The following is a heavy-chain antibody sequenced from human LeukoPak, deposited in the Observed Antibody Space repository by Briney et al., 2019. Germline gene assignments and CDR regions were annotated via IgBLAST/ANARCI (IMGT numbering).Heavy chain of an antibody. J-gene: IGHJ5*02. CDR1: GGSFSGYY. CDR2: IYYSGST. CDR3: ARQWELRGWFDP. V-gene: IGHV4-59*08. Sequence: ASETLSLTCEVYGGSFSGYYWSWIRQPPGKGLEWIGYIYYSGSTNYNPSLKSRVTISVDTSKNQFSLKLSSVTAADTAVYYCARQWELRGWFDPWGQGTLVTVSS. D-gene: IGHD1-26*01.